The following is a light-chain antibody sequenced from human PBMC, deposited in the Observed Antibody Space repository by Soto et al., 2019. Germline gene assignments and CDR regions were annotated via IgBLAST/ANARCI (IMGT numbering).Light chain of an antibody. CDR1: QNVLSRSNNKNY. CDR3: QHYYTGPHRT. Sequence: DIVMTQSPDSLAVSLGERATINCKSSQNVLSRSNNKNYLGWYQQKPGQPPKLLIYWASTRVSGVPDRFSGSGSGTDFTLTISSLQAEDVAVYYCQHYYTGPHRTFGQGTKVELK. J-gene: IGKJ1*01. CDR2: WAS. V-gene: IGKV4-1*01.